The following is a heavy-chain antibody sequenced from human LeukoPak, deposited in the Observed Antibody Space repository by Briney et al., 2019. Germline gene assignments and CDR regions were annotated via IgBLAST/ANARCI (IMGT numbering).Heavy chain of an antibody. J-gene: IGHJ4*02. CDR2: INHSGST. D-gene: IGHD3-10*01. CDR1: GGSFSGYY. CDR3: ARISASAGY. V-gene: IGHV4-34*01. Sequence: PSETLPLTCAVYGGSFSGYYWSWIRQPPGKGLEWIGEINHSGSTNYNLSLKSRVTISVDTTKNQFSLKLSSVTAADTAVYYCARISASAGYWGQGTLVTVSS.